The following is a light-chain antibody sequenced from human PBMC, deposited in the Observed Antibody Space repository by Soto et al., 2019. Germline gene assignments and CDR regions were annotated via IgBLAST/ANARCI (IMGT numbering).Light chain of an antibody. V-gene: IGKV1-39*01. CDR3: QQSYNTPIT. Sequence: DIQMTQSPSSLSASLGDRVTITCRASQTISNYLNWYQQKSGRAPELLVYAASNLQSGVPSRFTGSWSGTHFTLTISGLEPADFATYFCQQSYNTPITFGQGTRLEIK. CDR1: QTISNY. CDR2: AAS. J-gene: IGKJ5*01.